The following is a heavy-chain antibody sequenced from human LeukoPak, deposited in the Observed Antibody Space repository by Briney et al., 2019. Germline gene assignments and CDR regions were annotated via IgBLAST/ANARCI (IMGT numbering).Heavy chain of an antibody. CDR2: ISAYNGNT. CDR3: ASLYSNFDY. J-gene: IGHJ4*02. D-gene: IGHD4-11*01. Sequence: ASVKLSCTASGYTFTSYGISWARQAPGQGLEWMGWISAYNGNTNYAQKLQGRVTMTTDTSTSTAYMELRSLRSDDTAVYYCASLYSNFDYWGQGTLVTVSS. CDR1: GYTFTSYG. V-gene: IGHV1-18*01.